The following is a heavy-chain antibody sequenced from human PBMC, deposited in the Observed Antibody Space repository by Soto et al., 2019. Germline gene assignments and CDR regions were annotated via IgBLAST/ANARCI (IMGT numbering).Heavy chain of an antibody. V-gene: IGHV4-34*01. D-gene: IGHD3-3*01. CDR1: GGSFSGYY. Sequence: PSLTCAVYGGSFSGYYWSWIRQPPGKGLEWIGEINHSGGTNYNPSLKSRVTISVDTSKNQFSLKLSSVTAAHTTVYYCARERVIYYDFWSGYYTPYYYYGMDVWGQGXTVTVCS. J-gene: IGHJ6*02. CDR3: ARERVIYYDFWSGYYTPYYYYGMDV. CDR2: INHSGGT.